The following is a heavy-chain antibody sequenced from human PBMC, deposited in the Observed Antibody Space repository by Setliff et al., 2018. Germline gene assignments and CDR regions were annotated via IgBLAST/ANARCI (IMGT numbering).Heavy chain of an antibody. CDR1: GGSISSGGYY. V-gene: IGHV4-31*03. CDR3: ARDRRIVGARHAVDI. D-gene: IGHD1-26*01. CDR2: IYYSGST. J-gene: IGHJ3*02. Sequence: SETLSLTCTVSGGSISSGGYYRSWIRQHPGKGLEWIGYIYYSGSTYYNPSLKSRVTISVDTSKNQFSQKLSSVTAADTAVYYCARDRRIVGARHAVDIWGQVRMVTVSS.